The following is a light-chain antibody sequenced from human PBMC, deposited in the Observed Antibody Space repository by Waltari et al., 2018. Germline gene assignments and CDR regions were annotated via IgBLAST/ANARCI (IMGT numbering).Light chain of an antibody. V-gene: IGLV2-11*01. Sequence: SALTQPRSVSGSPGQSVTISCTGTTSDVGGYNYVSWYQHHPGKAPKLMIFDVTQPPSGVPELFSGSKSANTASLTISGLQAEDEADYYCCSFAGTYTWVFGGGTKVTVL. CDR1: TSDVGGYNY. CDR3: CSFAGTYTWV. CDR2: DVT. J-gene: IGLJ3*02.